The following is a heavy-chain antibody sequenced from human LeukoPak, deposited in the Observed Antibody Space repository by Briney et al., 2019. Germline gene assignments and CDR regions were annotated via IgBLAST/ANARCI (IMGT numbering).Heavy chain of an antibody. V-gene: IGHV4-4*07. D-gene: IGHD6-13*01. Sequence: ASETLSLTCTVSGGSISSYYWSWIRQPAGKGLECIGRIYTSGSTNYNPSLKSRVTMSVDTSKNQFSLKLSSVTAADTAVYYCASTSSYSSSWYGGYFDYWGQGTLVTVPS. CDR2: IYTSGST. CDR3: ASTSSYSSSWYGGYFDY. J-gene: IGHJ4*02. CDR1: GGSISSYY.